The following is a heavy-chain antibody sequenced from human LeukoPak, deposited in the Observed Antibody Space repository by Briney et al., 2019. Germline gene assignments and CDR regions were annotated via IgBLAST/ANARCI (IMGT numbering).Heavy chain of an antibody. J-gene: IGHJ4*02. CDR1: GDSISGRY. Sequence: SETLSLTCTVSGDSISGRYWSWIRQPPGKGLEWIGYIHDSGSTNYNASLTGRVTLSVDTSKTQFSLDLNSMTAADTAIYYCARASEGIGFFDYWGQGILVTVSS. D-gene: IGHD2-2*03. V-gene: IGHV4-59*11. CDR2: IHDSGST. CDR3: ARASEGIGFFDY.